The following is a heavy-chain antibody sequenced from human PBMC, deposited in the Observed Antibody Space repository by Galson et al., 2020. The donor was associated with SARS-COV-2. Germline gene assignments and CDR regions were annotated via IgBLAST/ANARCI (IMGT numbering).Heavy chain of an antibody. Sequence: SETLSLTCTVSGGSISSSSYYWGWIRQPPGKGLEWIGSIYYSGSTYYNPSLKSRVTISVDTSKNQFSLKLSSVTAADTAVYYCASTVLLWFGELIGFDYWGQGTLVTVSS. V-gene: IGHV4-39*01. J-gene: IGHJ4*02. CDR3: ASTVLLWFGELIGFDY. CDR2: IYYSGST. D-gene: IGHD3-10*01. CDR1: GGSISSSSYY.